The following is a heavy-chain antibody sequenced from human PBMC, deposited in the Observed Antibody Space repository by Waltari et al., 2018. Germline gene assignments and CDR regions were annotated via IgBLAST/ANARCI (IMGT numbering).Heavy chain of an antibody. J-gene: IGHJ6*02. D-gene: IGHD3-22*01. CDR1: EFTFRSYA. Sequence: QVQLVESGGGVVQPGRSLRLSCAASEFTFRSYAMHWVRQAPGKGLEWVAVISYNARNIYYVDSVKGRFTISRDNSKKTLYLQMNSLRAEDTAVYYCARDYCDRTNCHGMDVWGQGTTVIVSS. CDR2: ISYNARNI. V-gene: IGHV3-30*04. CDR3: ARDYCDRTNCHGMDV.